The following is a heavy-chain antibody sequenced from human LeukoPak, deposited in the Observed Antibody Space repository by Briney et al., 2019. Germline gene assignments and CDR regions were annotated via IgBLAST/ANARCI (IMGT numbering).Heavy chain of an antibody. Sequence: GGSLRLSCAASGFTFSSYRMNWVRQAPGKGLEWVSYISSSSNTIYYADSVKGRFTISRDNAKSSMWLQMSSLRAEDTAVYYCGRDQTPFYWGQGSLVTVSS. CDR3: GRDQTPFY. V-gene: IGHV3-48*04. CDR2: ISSSSNTI. CDR1: GFTFSSYR. J-gene: IGHJ4*02. D-gene: IGHD2-15*01.